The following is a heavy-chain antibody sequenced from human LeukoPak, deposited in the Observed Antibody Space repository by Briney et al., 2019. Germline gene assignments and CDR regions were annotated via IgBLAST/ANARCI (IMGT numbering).Heavy chain of an antibody. CDR1: GFIFNAYA. CDR3: AKLPGAIDY. D-gene: IGHD4/OR15-4a*01. Sequence: PGGSLRLSCAASGFIFNAYAMSWVRQAPGKGLEWVSAISGSGGSTYYADSVKGRFTISRDNSKNTLYLQMNSLRAEDTAVYYCAKLPGAIDYWGQGTLVTVSS. CDR2: ISGSGGST. J-gene: IGHJ4*02. V-gene: IGHV3-23*01.